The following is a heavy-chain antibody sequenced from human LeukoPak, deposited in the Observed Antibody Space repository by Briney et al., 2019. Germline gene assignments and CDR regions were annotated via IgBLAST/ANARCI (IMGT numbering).Heavy chain of an antibody. CDR2: IIPILGMA. V-gene: IGHV1-69*02. Sequence: SVKVSCKASGGTFSSYTISWVRQAPGQGLEWMGRIIPILGMANYAQKFQGRVTITADKSTSTAYMELSSLRSEDTAVYYCASSSEGSSGYYYVLDYWGQGTLVTVSS. CDR1: GGTFSSYT. D-gene: IGHD3-22*01. CDR3: ASSSEGSSGYYYVLDY. J-gene: IGHJ4*02.